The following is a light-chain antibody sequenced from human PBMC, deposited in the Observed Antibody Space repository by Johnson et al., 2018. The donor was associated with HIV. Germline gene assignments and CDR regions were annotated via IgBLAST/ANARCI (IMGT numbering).Light chain of an antibody. CDR1: SSNIGNNY. CDR2: ENV. V-gene: IGLV1-51*02. CDR3: GTWDSSLSANV. J-gene: IGLJ1*01. Sequence: QSVLTQPPSVSAAPGQKVTISCSGSSSNIGNNYVSWYQQLTGKASKLLGYENVKRPSGMPDRFSGSKSGPSATLGINVLQTGDEAVYYCGTWDSSLSANVFGTGTKVTVL.